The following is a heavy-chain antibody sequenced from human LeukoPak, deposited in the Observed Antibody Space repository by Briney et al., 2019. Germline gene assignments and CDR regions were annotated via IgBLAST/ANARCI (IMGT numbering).Heavy chain of an antibody. CDR1: GFTFSSYG. CDR3: AKGRIRYCSGGSCYGGGSDY. D-gene: IGHD2-15*01. V-gene: IGHV3-30*02. J-gene: IGHJ4*02. Sequence: GGSLRLSCAASGFTFSSYGMHWVRQAPGKGLEWVAFIRYDGSNKYYVDSVKGRFTISRHNSKNTLYLQMNSLRAEDTAGYYCAKGRIRYCSGGSCYGGGSDYWGQGTLVTVSS. CDR2: IRYDGSNK.